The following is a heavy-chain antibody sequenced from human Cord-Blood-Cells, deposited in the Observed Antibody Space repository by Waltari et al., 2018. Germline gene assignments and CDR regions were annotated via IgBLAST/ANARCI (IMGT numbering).Heavy chain of an antibody. CDR1: GFTFSSYS. J-gene: IGHJ4*02. V-gene: IGHV3-21*01. D-gene: IGHD6-13*01. CDR2: ISSSSSYI. CDR3: ARAAAAGFDY. Sequence: EVQLVESGGGLVKPGGSLRLSCAASGFTFSSYSMKWVRQAPGKGLEWVSSISSSSSYIYYADSVKGRFTISRDNAKNSLYLQMNSLRAEDTAVYYCARAAAAGFDYWGQGTLVTVSS.